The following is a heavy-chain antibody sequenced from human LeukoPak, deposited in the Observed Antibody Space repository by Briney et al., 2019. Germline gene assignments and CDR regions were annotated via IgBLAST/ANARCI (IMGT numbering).Heavy chain of an antibody. CDR2: IIPIFGTA. D-gene: IGHD2-15*01. CDR3: ASSEDCSGGSCYSDFDY. V-gene: IGHV1-69*13. CDR1: GGTLSSYA. Sequence: SVKVSCKASGGTLSSYAISWVRQAPGQGLEWMGGIIPIFGTANYAQKFQGRVTITADESTSTAYMELSSLRSEDTVVYYCASSEDCSGGSCYSDFDYWGQGTLVTVSS. J-gene: IGHJ4*02.